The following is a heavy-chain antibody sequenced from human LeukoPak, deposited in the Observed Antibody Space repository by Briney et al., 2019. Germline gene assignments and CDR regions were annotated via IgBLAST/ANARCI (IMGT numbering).Heavy chain of an antibody. D-gene: IGHD4-17*01. J-gene: IGHJ5*02. CDR2: ISYDGSNK. CDR1: GFTFSSYA. Sequence: PGRSLRLSCAASGFTFSSYAMHWVRQAPGKGLEWVAVISYDGSNKYYADSVKGRFTISRDNSKNTLYLQMNSLRAEDTAVYYCAKVPGSPYGDYGFDPWGQGTLVTVSS. CDR3: AKVPGSPYGDYGFDP. V-gene: IGHV3-30*04.